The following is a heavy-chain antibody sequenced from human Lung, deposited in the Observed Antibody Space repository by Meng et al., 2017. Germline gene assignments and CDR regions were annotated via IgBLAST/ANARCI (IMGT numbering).Heavy chain of an antibody. CDR3: ARDRYCSTTSCTGWFDP. CDR2: ISGYNGNT. Sequence: QVQLVQSGDEVKKPGASVKVSFTASGYTFTSYGISWVRQAPGQGLEWMGWISGYNGNTNYAQKFQGRVTMTTDTSTSTAYMELRSLRSDDTAVYYCARDRYCSTTSCTGWFDPWGQGTLVTVSS. V-gene: IGHV1-18*01. J-gene: IGHJ5*02. D-gene: IGHD2-2*01. CDR1: GYTFTSYG.